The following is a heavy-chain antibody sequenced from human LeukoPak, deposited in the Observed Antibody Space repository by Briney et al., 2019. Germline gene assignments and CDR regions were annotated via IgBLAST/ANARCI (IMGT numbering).Heavy chain of an antibody. CDR1: GGSFSGYY. D-gene: IGHD2-15*01. CDR2: IYHSGST. Sequence: SETLSLTCAVYGGSFSGYYWSWVRQPPGKGLEWIGEIYHSGSTNCNPSLKSRVTISVDTSKHQFSLKLSSVTAADTAVYYCARGNAQDIVVVVAATEFDYWGQGTLVTVSS. J-gene: IGHJ4*02. CDR3: ARGNAQDIVVVVAATEFDY. V-gene: IGHV4-34*01.